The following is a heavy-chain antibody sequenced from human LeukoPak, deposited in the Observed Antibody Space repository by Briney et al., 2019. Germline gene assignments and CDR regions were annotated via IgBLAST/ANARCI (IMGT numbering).Heavy chain of an antibody. V-gene: IGHV4-30-4*08. J-gene: IGHJ3*02. CDR2: IYYSGST. Sequence: PSETLSLTCTVSGGSISSGDYYWSWIRQPPGKGLEWIGYIYYSGSTYYNPSLKSRVTISVDTSKNQFSLKLSSVTAADTAVYYCARHRRGLEEMATSDAFDIWGQGTMVTVSS. CDR1: GGSISSGDYY. D-gene: IGHD5-24*01. CDR3: ARHRRGLEEMATSDAFDI.